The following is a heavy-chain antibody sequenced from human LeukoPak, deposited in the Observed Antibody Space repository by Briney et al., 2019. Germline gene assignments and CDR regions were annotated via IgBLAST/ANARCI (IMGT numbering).Heavy chain of an antibody. CDR1: GGSFSGYY. V-gene: IGHV4-34*01. Sequence: PSETLSLTCAVYGGSFSGYYWSWIRQPPGKGLEWIGEIKHSGSTNYNPSLKSRVTISVDTSKNQFSLKLSSVPAADTAVYYCARGRLRWPFDYWGQGTLVTVSS. CDR3: ARGRLRWPFDY. CDR2: IKHSGST. J-gene: IGHJ4*02. D-gene: IGHD5-18*01.